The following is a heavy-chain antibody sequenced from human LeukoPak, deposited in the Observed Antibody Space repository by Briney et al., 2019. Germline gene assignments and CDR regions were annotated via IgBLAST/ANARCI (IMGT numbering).Heavy chain of an antibody. Sequence: GGSLRLSCAASGFTFSSYWMSWVRQAPGKGLEWVANMKQDGSERYYVDSVRGRFTISRDNAKNSLYLQMNSLRAEDTAVYYCARGLGYYYFDYWGQGTLVTVSS. D-gene: IGHD1-26*01. V-gene: IGHV3-7*01. J-gene: IGHJ4*02. CDR2: MKQDGSER. CDR3: ARGLGYYYFDY. CDR1: GFTFSSYW.